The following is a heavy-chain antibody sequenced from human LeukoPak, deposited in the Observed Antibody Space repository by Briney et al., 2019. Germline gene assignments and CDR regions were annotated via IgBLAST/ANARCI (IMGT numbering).Heavy chain of an antibody. D-gene: IGHD5-18*01. Sequence: SETLSLTCTVSGYSISSGYYWGWIRQPPGKGLEWIGEINHSGSTNYNPSLKSRVTISVDTSKNQFSLKLSSVTAADTAVYYCARGTRGYRRFDPWGQGTLVTVSS. J-gene: IGHJ5*02. CDR3: ARGTRGYRRFDP. CDR2: INHSGST. CDR1: GYSISSGYY. V-gene: IGHV4-38-2*02.